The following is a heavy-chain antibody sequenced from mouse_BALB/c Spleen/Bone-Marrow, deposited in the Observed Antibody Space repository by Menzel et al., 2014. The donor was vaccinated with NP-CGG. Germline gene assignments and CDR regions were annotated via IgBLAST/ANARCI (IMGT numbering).Heavy chain of an antibody. CDR1: GFNIKDTY. Sequence: VQLQQSGAELVKPGASVKLSCTASGFNIKDTYMHWVKQRPEQGLEWIGRIDPANGNTKYDPKFQGKATITADTSSNTAYLQLSSLTSEDTAVYYGASYDYVYYFDYWGQGTTLTVSS. V-gene: IGHV14-3*02. J-gene: IGHJ2*01. CDR2: IDPANGNT. CDR3: ASYDYVYYFDY. D-gene: IGHD2-4*01.